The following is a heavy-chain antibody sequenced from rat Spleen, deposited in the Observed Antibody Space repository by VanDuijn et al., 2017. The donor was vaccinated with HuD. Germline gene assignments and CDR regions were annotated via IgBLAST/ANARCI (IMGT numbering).Heavy chain of an antibody. D-gene: IGHD1-4*01. CDR3: ARRHFGYTDYFDY. CDR1: GFTFSDYG. Sequence: EVQLVESGGGLVQPGRSLKLSCAASGFTFSDYGVAWVRQAPEKGLEWVASISYGGSSTYYGNSVKGRFTPSRDNAKSTLSLQMDSLRSEDTATYYCARRHFGYTDYFDYWGQGVMVTVSS. V-gene: IGHV5-29*01. CDR2: ISYGGSST. J-gene: IGHJ2*01.